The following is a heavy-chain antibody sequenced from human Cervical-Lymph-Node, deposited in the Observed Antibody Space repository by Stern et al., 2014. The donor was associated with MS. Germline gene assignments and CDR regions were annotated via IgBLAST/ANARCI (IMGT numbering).Heavy chain of an antibody. Sequence: QLQLQESGPGLVKPSETLSLTCTFSGGSVSSGSYYWSWIRQPPGKGLEWIGSIYYSGSTNYNPSLKSRVTISVDTSKNQFSLKLSSVTAADTAVYYCASDSSGYYLSFDYWGQGTLVTVSS. CDR3: ASDSSGYYLSFDY. D-gene: IGHD3-22*01. J-gene: IGHJ4*02. CDR2: IYYSGST. CDR1: GGSVSSGSYY. V-gene: IGHV4-61*01.